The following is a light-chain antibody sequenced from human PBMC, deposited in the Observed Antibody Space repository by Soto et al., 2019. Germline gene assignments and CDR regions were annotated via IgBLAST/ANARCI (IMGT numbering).Light chain of an antibody. CDR3: QSADNSGTYVV. CDR2: RDD. V-gene: IGLV3-25*03. Sequence: SYELTQAPSVSVPPGQTAGITCSGDALPKQYAYWYQQRPGQAPILVMYRDDERPSGIPERFSGSSSGTTVTLSISGVQAEDEADYYCQSADNSGTYVVFGGGPKLTVL. J-gene: IGLJ2*01. CDR1: ALPKQY.